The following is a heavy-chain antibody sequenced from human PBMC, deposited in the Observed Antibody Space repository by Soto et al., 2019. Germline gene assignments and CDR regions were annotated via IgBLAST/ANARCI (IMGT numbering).Heavy chain of an antibody. CDR3: ARSTGTAMAPYYYYYYGMDV. D-gene: IGHD5-18*01. V-gene: IGHV1-69*13. CDR2: IIPIFGTA. Sequence: SVKVSCKASGGTFSSYAISWVRQAPGQGLEWMGGIIPIFGTANHAQKFQGRVTITADESTSTAYMELSSLRSEDTAVYYCARSTGTAMAPYYYYYYGMDVWGQGTTVTVSS. CDR1: GGTFSSYA. J-gene: IGHJ6*02.